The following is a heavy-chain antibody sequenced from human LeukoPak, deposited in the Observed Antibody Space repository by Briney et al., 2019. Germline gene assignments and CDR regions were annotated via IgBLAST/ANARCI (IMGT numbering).Heavy chain of an antibody. CDR1: GGSINSDSFN. Sequence: SETLSLTCTVSGGSINSDSFNWGWIRQPPGKGLEWIGSIYYSGTTKYNPSLNSRVTMSIDTSKNEFSPKVTSVTAADTAIYYCGRHRSSTSYDAFNIWGQGTMVTVSS. D-gene: IGHD2-2*01. J-gene: IGHJ3*02. CDR3: GRHRSSTSYDAFNI. CDR2: IYYSGTT. V-gene: IGHV4-39*01.